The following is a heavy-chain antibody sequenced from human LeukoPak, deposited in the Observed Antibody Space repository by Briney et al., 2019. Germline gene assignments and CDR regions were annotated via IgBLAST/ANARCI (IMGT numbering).Heavy chain of an antibody. CDR2: IYTSGST. Sequence: SETLSLTCTVSGGSISSYYWSWIRQPAGKGLEWIGRIYTSGSTNYNPPLKSRVTMSVDTSKNQFSLKLSSVTAADTAVYYCARQISDWLASWFDPWGQGTLVTVSS. J-gene: IGHJ5*02. CDR1: GGSISSYY. CDR3: ARQISDWLASWFDP. D-gene: IGHD3-9*01. V-gene: IGHV4-4*07.